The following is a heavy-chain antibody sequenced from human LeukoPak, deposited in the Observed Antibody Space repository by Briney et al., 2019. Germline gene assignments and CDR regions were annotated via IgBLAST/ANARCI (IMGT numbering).Heavy chain of an antibody. CDR3: AELGITMIGGV. CDR2: ISGETNNT. V-gene: IGHV3-23*01. CDR1: GLTFSNSA. J-gene: IGHJ6*04. Sequence: GGSLRLSCVASGLTFSNSAMTWVRQGPGKGLEWVSSISGETNNTYYSDSVKGRFTVSRDNAKNSLYLQMNSLRAEDTAVYYCAELGITMIGGVWGKGTTVTISS. D-gene: IGHD3-10*02.